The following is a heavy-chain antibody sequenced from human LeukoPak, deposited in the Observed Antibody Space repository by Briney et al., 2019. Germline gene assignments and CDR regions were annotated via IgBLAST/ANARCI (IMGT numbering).Heavy chain of an antibody. Sequence: GGSLRLSCAASGFTFSSYGMHWVRQAPGKGLEWVAVIWYDGSNKYYADSVKGRFTISRDNSKNTLDLQMNSLRAEDTAVYYCARLKSSTTGVIDYWGQGTLVTVSS. CDR3: ARLKSSTTGVIDY. D-gene: IGHD6-13*01. CDR1: GFTFSSYG. J-gene: IGHJ4*02. CDR2: IWYDGSNK. V-gene: IGHV3-33*01.